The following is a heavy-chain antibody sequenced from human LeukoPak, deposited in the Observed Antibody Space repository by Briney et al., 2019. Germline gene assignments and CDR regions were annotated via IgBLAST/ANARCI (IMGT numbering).Heavy chain of an antibody. Sequence: SAISGSGGSTYYADSVNGRFTIYRDNSKNTLYPQMNSLTPEDTAVYYCAKAGAWNDVYAFDIWGQGTMVTVSS. J-gene: IGHJ3*02. V-gene: IGHV3-23*01. CDR2: ISGSGGST. D-gene: IGHD1-1*01. CDR3: AKAGAWNDVYAFDI.